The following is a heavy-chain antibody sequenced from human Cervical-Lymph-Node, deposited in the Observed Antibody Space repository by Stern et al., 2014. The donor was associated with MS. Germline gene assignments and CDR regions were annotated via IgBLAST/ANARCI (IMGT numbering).Heavy chain of an antibody. CDR2: LIPVFGTP. CDR3: TRGASSAAWYRHAVDV. J-gene: IGHJ6*02. D-gene: IGHD1-26*01. Sequence: VQLVESGAEVRKPGSSVKVSCKASGGALNTYAIHWVRLAPGQGLEWMGGLIPVFGTPVYAQKFKGRVTIAADESTSTDYMELSSLRSDDTAVYYCTRGASSAAWYRHAVDVWGQGTTVTVSS. CDR1: GGALNTYA. V-gene: IGHV1-69*01.